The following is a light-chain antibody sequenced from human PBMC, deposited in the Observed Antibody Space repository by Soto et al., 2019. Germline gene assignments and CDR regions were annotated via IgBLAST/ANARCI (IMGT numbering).Light chain of an antibody. J-gene: IGKJ2*01. CDR1: QTVSTNF. CDR2: GAS. CDR3: QQYGSSPNT. V-gene: IGKV3-20*01. Sequence: EIVLTQSPGPLSLSPGDGATLSCRASQTVSTNFLAWYQQKPGQPPRLLIYGASSRATGIPDRFTGSGSGTDFTLTISRLEPEDFAVYYCQQYGSSPNTFGQGTKLEIK.